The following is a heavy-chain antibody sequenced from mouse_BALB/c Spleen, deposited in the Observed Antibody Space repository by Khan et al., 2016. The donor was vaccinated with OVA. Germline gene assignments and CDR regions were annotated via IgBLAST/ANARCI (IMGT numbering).Heavy chain of an antibody. D-gene: IGHD2-10*01. J-gene: IGHJ4*01. Sequence: EVQLQQSGPELVKPGASVKMSCKASGYTFTSYVMHWVQQKPGQGLEWIGYINPYSDDTKYNEKFKGKATLTSAKSSSTAYLELSSLTSEDSAVYYCARSTYYGNPYAMDYWGQGTSVTVSS. CDR1: GYTFTSYV. CDR2: INPYSDDT. CDR3: ARSTYYGNPYAMDY. V-gene: IGHV1S136*01.